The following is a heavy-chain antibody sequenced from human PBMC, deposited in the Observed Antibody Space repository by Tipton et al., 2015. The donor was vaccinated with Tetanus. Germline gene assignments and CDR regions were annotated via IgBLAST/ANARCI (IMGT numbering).Heavy chain of an antibody. D-gene: IGHD6-6*01. CDR1: GGSISSYY. J-gene: IGHJ4*02. V-gene: IGHV4-59*01. Sequence: TLSLTCTVSGGSISSYYWSWIRQPPGKGLEWIGYIYYSGSTNYNPSLKSRVTISVDTSKNQFSLKLSSVTAADTAVYYCARGGVSSSAYYFDYWGQGTLVTVSS. CDR3: ARGGVSSSAYYFDY. CDR2: IYYSGST.